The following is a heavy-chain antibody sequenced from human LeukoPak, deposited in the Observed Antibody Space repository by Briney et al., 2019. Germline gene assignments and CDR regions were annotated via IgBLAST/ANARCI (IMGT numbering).Heavy chain of an antibody. Sequence: GGSLRLSCAASGSTFDDYAMHWVRQAPGKGLEWVSGISWNSGSIGYADSVKGRFTISRDNAKNSLYLQMNSLRAEDTALYYCAKASERYSSGWYDYWGQGTLVTVSS. CDR2: ISWNSGSI. CDR3: AKASERYSSGWYDY. D-gene: IGHD6-19*01. CDR1: GSTFDDYA. J-gene: IGHJ4*02. V-gene: IGHV3-9*01.